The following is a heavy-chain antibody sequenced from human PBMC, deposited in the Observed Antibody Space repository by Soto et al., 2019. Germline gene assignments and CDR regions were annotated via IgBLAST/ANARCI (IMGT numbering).Heavy chain of an antibody. V-gene: IGHV3-30*18. J-gene: IGHJ4*02. CDR3: AKDMVYYDSRRILEY. Sequence: RWVRQKIGKGLEWVAVISYDGSNNYYVESVKGRFTISRDNSKNTLYLQMNSLRAEDTAVYYCAKDMVYYDSRRILEYWGQGTLVTVSS. CDR2: ISYDGSNN. D-gene: IGHD3-22*01.